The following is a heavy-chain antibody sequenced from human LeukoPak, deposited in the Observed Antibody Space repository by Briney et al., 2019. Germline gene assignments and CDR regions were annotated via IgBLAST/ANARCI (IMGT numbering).Heavy chain of an antibody. CDR1: GYTFTSYY. CDR3: ARDGYYYDSSMDAFDI. Sequence: GASVKVSCKASGYTFTSYYMHWVRQATGQGLEWMGIINPSGGSTSYAQKFQGRVTMTRDTSTSTVYMELSSLRSEDTAVYYCARDGYYYDSSMDAFDIWGQGTMVTVSS. D-gene: IGHD3-22*01. J-gene: IGHJ3*02. CDR2: INPSGGST. V-gene: IGHV1-46*01.